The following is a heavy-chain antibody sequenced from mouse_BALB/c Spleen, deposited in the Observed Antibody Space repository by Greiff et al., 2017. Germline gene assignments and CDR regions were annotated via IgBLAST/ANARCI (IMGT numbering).Heavy chain of an antibody. D-gene: IGHD2-4*01. Sequence: VQLQQSAAELARPGASVKMSCKASGYTFTSYTMHWVKQRPGQGLEWIGYIDPSSGYTEYNQKFKDKTTLTADRSSSTAYMQLSSLTSEDSAVYYCSRNYDYFDYWGQGTTLTVSS. J-gene: IGHJ2*01. CDR1: GYTFTSYT. CDR2: IDPSSGYT. CDR3: SRNYDYFDY. V-gene: IGHV1-4*02.